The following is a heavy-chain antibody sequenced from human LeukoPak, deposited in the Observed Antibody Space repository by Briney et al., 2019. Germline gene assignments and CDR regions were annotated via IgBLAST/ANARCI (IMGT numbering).Heavy chain of an antibody. CDR2: IFSSGST. CDR3: ARGPYYFDY. J-gene: IGHJ4*02. Sequence: PSETLSLTCTVSGSSISSYYWSWIRQPPGKGLEWIGYIFSSGSTNYNPSLRSRVTISVDTSKNQFSLKLSSVTAADTAVYYCARGPYYFDYWGQGTLVTVSS. CDR1: GSSISSYY. V-gene: IGHV4-59*01.